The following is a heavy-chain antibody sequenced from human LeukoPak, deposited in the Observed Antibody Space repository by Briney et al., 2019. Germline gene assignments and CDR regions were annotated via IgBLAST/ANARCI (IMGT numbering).Heavy chain of an antibody. CDR3: ARELYYYGSGSYYNTNYNWFDP. CDR2: INHSGST. J-gene: IGHJ5*02. CDR1: GGSFSGYY. Sequence: PSETLSLTCAVYGGSFSGYYWSWIRQPPGKGLEWIGEINHSGSTNYNPSLKSRVTISVDTSKNQFSLKLSSVTVADTAVYYCARELYYYGSGSYYNTNYNWFDPWGQGTLVTVSS. V-gene: IGHV4-34*01. D-gene: IGHD3-10*01.